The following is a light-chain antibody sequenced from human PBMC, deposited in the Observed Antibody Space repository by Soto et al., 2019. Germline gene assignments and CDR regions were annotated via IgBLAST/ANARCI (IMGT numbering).Light chain of an antibody. J-gene: IGLJ2*01. CDR1: SRDVGGYNY. CDR3: SSYAGANSVV. CDR2: DVS. Sequence: QSVLTQPPSASGSPGQSVTISCTGMSRDVGGYNYVSCYQQHPGKAPKLMIYDVSKRPSGVPDRFSGSKSGYTASLTVSGLQAEDEADYYCSSYAGANSVVFGGGTKLTVL. V-gene: IGLV2-8*01.